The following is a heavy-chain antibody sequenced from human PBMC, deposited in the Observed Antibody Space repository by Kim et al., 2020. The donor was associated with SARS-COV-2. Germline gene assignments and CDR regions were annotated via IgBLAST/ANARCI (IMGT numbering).Heavy chain of an antibody. CDR1: GFTFSSYA. Sequence: GGSLRLSCAASGFTFSSYAMHWVRQAPGKGLEWVAVISYDGSNKYYADSVKGRFTISRDNSKNTLYLQMNSLRAEDTAVYYCARDAYDSSQTYYYYGMDGWGQGTTVTVSS. CDR3: ARDAYDSSQTYYYYGMDG. V-gene: IGHV3-30-3*01. D-gene: IGHD6-13*01. CDR2: ISYDGSNK. J-gene: IGHJ6*02.